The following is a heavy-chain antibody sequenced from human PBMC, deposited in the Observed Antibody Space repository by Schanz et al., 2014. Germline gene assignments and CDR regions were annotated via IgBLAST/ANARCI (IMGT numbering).Heavy chain of an antibody. CDR1: GYTLTNFD. Sequence: QVQLVQSGAEVKKPGSSVKVSCKASGYTLTNFDINWVRQAPGQGLEWMGRIIPILGIANYAQKFQGRVTITADKSTSTAYMELSSLRSEDTAVYYCARDRGEYSGYDYDYWGQGTLVTVSS. V-gene: IGHV1-69*04. D-gene: IGHD5-12*01. CDR2: IIPILGIA. J-gene: IGHJ4*02. CDR3: ARDRGEYSGYDYDY.